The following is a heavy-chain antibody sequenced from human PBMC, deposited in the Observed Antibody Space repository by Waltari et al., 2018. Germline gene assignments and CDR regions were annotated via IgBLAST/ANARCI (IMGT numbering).Heavy chain of an antibody. V-gene: IGHV4-59*01. CDR2: IYYSGST. J-gene: IGHJ4*02. D-gene: IGHD1-26*01. CDR1: GGSISSYY. CDR3: AREGIVGATRTPFDY. Sequence: QVQLQESGPGLVKPSETLSLTCTVSGGSISSYYWSWIRQPPGKGLEWIGYIYYSGSTNSHPSLKSRVTISVDTSKNQFSLKLSSVTAADTAVYYCAREGIVGATRTPFDYWGQGTLVTVSS.